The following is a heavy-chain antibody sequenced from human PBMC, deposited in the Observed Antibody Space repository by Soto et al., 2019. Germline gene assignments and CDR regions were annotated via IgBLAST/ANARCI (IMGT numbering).Heavy chain of an antibody. CDR3: ARDSHCDGGNCPMGGFDM. V-gene: IGHV5-51*01. J-gene: IGHJ3*02. D-gene: IGHD2-15*01. CDR2: IYPGNSNT. CDR1: GYGFSIHL. Sequence: GESLKISFKGSGYGFSIHLVSWLRQMPVKGLEWVGIIYPGNSNTMYSPSFQGKVTISADTALSTTYLQWDTLKPSDTAIYFCARDSHCDGGNCPMGGFDMWGQRTILTV.